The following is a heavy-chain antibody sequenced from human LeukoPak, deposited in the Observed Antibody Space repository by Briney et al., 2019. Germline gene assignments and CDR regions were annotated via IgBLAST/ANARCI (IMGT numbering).Heavy chain of an antibody. D-gene: IGHD3-9*01. CDR2: INHSGST. V-gene: IGHV4-34*01. CDR1: GGSFSGYY. CDR3: ARSLAVYYDILTGYPPRYYGMDV. Sequence: SETLSLTCDVYGGSFSGYYWSWLRQPPGKGLEWIGEINHSGSTNYNPSLKSRVTISVDTSKNQFSLKLSSVIAADTAVYYCARSLAVYYDILTGYPPRYYGMDVWGQGTTVTVSS. J-gene: IGHJ6*02.